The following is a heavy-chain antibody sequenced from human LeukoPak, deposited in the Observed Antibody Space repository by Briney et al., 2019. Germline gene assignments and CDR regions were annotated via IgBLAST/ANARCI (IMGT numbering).Heavy chain of an antibody. CDR2: ISAYNGNT. D-gene: IGHD3-3*01. CDR3: ARGGRYSYYDFWSGYLGGFDY. CDR1: GYTFTSYG. Sequence: ASVKVSCKASGYTFTSYGISWVRQAPEQGLEWMGWISAYNGNTNYAQKLQGRVTMTTDTSTSTAYMELRSLRSDDTAVYYCARGGRYSYYDFWSGYLGGFDYWGQGTLVTVSS. V-gene: IGHV1-18*01. J-gene: IGHJ4*02.